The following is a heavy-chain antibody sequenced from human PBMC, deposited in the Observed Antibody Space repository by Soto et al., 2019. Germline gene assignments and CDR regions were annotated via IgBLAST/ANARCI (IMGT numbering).Heavy chain of an antibody. CDR2: TSNSGST. CDR1: GGSITSSGYY. CDR3: ARGGGSTKVDY. V-gene: IGHV4-31*03. Sequence: QVQLQESGPGLVKPSQTLSLTCTVSGGSITSSGYYWSWIRQHPGEGLEWIGFTSNSGSTSYNPPXKXXFTTSVDTPSTQFPLNLKSVTAAETAVYYCARGGGSTKVDYWGQGTLVTVSP. D-gene: IGHD2-2*01. J-gene: IGHJ4*02.